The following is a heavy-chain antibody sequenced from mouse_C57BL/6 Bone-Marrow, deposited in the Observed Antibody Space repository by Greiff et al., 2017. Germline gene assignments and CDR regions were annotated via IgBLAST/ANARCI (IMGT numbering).Heavy chain of an antibody. CDR3: AKIYYGNYGTYYFDD. CDR1: GYSITSGYY. V-gene: IGHV3-6*01. D-gene: IGHD2-1*01. J-gene: IGHJ2*01. Sequence: EVHLVESGPGLVKPSQSLSLTCSVTGYSITSGYYWNWIRQFPGNKLEWMGYISYDGSNNYNPSLKNRISITRDTSKNQCFLKLNSVTTEDTATYYCAKIYYGNYGTYYFDDWGQGTTLTVSA. CDR2: ISYDGSN.